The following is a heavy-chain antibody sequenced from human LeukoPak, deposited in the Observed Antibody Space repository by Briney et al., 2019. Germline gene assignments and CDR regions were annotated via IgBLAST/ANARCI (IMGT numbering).Heavy chain of an antibody. Sequence: GASVKVSCKASGYTFTSYGIRWVRQAPGQGLEWMGWISAYNGNTNYAQKLQGRVTMTTDTSTSTAYMELRSLRSDDTAVYYCARGYAIFGVVIPRDAFDIWGQGTMVTVSS. CDR2: ISAYNGNT. CDR3: ARGYAIFGVVIPRDAFDI. D-gene: IGHD3-3*01. CDR1: GYTFTSYG. J-gene: IGHJ3*02. V-gene: IGHV1-18*01.